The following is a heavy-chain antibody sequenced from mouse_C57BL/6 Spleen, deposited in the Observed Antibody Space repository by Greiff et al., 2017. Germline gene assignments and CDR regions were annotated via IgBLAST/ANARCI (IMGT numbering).Heavy chain of an antibody. V-gene: IGHV3-1*01. CDR3: AKGSYYYGSRSWYFDV. D-gene: IGHD1-1*01. J-gene: IGHJ1*03. CDR2: ISYSGST. CDR1: GYSISSGYD. Sequence: VQLQQSGPGMVKPSQSLSLTCTVTGYSISSGYDWHWIRHFPGNKLEWMGYISYSGSTNYNPSLKSRIPITHDTSKNHFFLKLNSVTTEDTATFYCAKGSYYYGSRSWYFDVWSTGTAVAVSS.